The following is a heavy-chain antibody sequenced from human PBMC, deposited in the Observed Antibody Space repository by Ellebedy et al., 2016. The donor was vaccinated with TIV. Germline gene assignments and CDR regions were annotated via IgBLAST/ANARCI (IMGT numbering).Heavy chain of an antibody. V-gene: IGHV3-72*01. CDR3: VSPAGSSGYWEAFDI. CDR1: GFTFSNYA. D-gene: IGHD3-22*01. J-gene: IGHJ3*02. Sequence: GESLKISCAASGFTFSNYAMNWVRQAPGKGLEWVGRTRNKANSYTTEYAASVKGRFTISRDDSKNSLYLQMNSLKTEDTAVYYCVSPAGSSGYWEAFDIWGQGTMVTVSS. CDR2: TRNKANSYTT.